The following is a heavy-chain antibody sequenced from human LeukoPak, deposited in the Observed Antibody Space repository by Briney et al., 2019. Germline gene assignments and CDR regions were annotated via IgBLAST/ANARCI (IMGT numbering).Heavy chain of an antibody. V-gene: IGHV3-30*18. CDR1: GFTFSSYG. D-gene: IGHD3-22*01. CDR2: ISYDGSNK. CDR3: AKDLGTYYYDSSGYRNYYYGMDI. J-gene: IGHJ6*02. Sequence: GGSLRLSCAASGFTFSSYGMHWVRQAPGKGLEWVAVISYDGSNKYYADSVKGRFTISRDNSKNTLYLQMNSLRAEDTAVYYCAKDLGTYYYDSSGYRNYYYGMDIWGQGTTVTVSS.